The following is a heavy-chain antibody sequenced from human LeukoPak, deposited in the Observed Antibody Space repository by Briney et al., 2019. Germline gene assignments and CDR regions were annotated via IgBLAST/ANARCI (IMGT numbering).Heavy chain of an antibody. D-gene: IGHD6-13*01. J-gene: IGHJ4*02. V-gene: IGHV4-31*03. CDR2: IYYSGST. CDR3: ARGQQLAFDY. Sequence: SQTLSLTCTVSGGSISSGGYYCSWIRQHPGKGLEWIGYIYYSGSTYYNPSLKSRVTISVDTSKNQFSLKLSSVTAADTAVYYCARGQQLAFDYWGQGTLVTVSS. CDR1: GGSISSGGYY.